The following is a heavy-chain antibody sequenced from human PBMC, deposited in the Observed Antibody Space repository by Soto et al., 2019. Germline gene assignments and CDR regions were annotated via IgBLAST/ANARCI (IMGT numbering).Heavy chain of an antibody. V-gene: IGHV1-3*01. CDR2: INAGNGNT. CDR3: ARSIVVVTPADY. D-gene: IGHD2-21*02. CDR1: GYTFTSYA. Sequence: QVQLVQSGAEVKKPGASVKVSCKASGYTFTSYAMHWVRQAPGQRLEWMGWINAGNGNTKYSQKFPGRVTITRDTAASTAYMELSSLRSEDTAVYYCARSIVVVTPADYWGQGTLVTVSS. J-gene: IGHJ4*02.